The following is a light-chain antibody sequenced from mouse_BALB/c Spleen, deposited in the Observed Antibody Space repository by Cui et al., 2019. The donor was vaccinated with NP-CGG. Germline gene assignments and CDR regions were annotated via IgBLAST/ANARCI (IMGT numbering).Light chain of an antibody. CDR1: TGAVTTSNY. Sequence: QAVVTQESARTTSPGETFTPTCRSSTGAVTTSNYANWVQEKPDHLFTGLIGGTNNRVPGVPARFSGSLIGDKAALTITGAQTEDEAIYFCALWYSNHWVFGGGTKLTVL. J-gene: IGLJ1*01. CDR3: ALWYSNHWV. V-gene: IGLV1*01. CDR2: GTN.